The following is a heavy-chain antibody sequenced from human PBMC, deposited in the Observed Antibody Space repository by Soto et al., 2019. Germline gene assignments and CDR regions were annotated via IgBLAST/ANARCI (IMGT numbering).Heavy chain of an antibody. CDR1: NFIFSDYY. J-gene: IGHJ6*02. V-gene: IGHV3-11*01. Sequence: QVQLVESGGGLVKPGGSLRLSCAASNFIFSDYYLSWIRQAPGKGLEWVSYISNSGTTVYYADSVKGRFTSSRDNAKKSLYLQMNSLRAEDTAVYYCARDTLPTDFGLGLDVWGQGTTVTVSS. CDR2: ISNSGTTV. D-gene: IGHD4-17*01. CDR3: ARDTLPTDFGLGLDV.